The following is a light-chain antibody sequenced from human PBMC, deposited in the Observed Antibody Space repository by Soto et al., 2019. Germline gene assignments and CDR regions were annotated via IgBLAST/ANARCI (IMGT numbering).Light chain of an antibody. CDR2: DAS. V-gene: IGKV1-33*01. J-gene: IGKJ3*01. CDR3: QQYDNLLPFT. CDR1: QDINNY. Sequence: DIQMTQSPSSLSASIGDRVTITCQASQDINNYLNWYQQRPGKAPKLLIYDASNLGTGVPSRFSGSGSGTDFTLTISSLQPEDIATYYCQQYDNLLPFTFGPGTKVDVK.